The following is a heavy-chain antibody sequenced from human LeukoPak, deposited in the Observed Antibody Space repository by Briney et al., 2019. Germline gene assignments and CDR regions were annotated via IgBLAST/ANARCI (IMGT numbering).Heavy chain of an antibody. Sequence: GESLKISCKGSGYSFTNYWILWVRQMPGKGLEWMGMMYPGDSDTRYSPSFQGQVTISADESISTAFLQWGSLKASDTAMYYCARQAVPGLLFFDSWGQGTLVTVSS. CDR3: ARQAVPGLLFFDS. D-gene: IGHD3/OR15-3a*01. CDR2: MYPGDSDT. J-gene: IGHJ4*02. V-gene: IGHV5-51*01. CDR1: GYSFTNYW.